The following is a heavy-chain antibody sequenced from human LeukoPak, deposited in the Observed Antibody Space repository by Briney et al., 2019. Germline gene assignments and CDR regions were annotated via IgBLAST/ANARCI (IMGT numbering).Heavy chain of an antibody. V-gene: IGHV1-46*01. J-gene: IGHJ4*02. CDR2: INPSGGST. D-gene: IGHD5-24*01. CDR1: GYTFTSFY. CDR3: ARAEDGYNYDY. Sequence: ASVKVSCKASGYTFTSFYRHWVRQAPGQGLEWMGIINPSGGSTSYAQKFQGRVTMTRDTSTSTVYMELSSLRSEDTAVYYCARAEDGYNYDYWGQGTLVTVSS.